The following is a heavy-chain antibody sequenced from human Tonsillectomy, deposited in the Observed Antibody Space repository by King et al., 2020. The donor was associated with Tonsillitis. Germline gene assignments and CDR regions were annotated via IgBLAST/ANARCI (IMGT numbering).Heavy chain of an antibody. V-gene: IGHV1-3*04. CDR2: INTAIGDT. CDR1: GYTFSSYA. J-gene: IGHJ4*02. Sequence: QLVQSGTEVKMPGASVKISCKTSGYTFSSYAMHWVRQAPGQGLEWMGWINTAIGDTKYPQKLQGRVTITMDTSASTAFMELRSLRSEDTAVYFCARAPLVVPADMDYWGQGTLVTVSS. D-gene: IGHD2-2*01. CDR3: ARAPLVVPADMDY.